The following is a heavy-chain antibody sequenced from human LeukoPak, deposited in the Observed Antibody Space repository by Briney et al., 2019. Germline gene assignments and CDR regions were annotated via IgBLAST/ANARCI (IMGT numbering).Heavy chain of an antibody. CDR3: AGDSGSYYRFDY. D-gene: IGHD1-26*01. V-gene: IGHV3-23*01. CDR1: GFTFSSYA. CDR2: ISGSGGST. Sequence: GGSLRLSCAASGFTFSSYAMSWVRQAPGKGLEWVSAISGSGGSTYYADSVKGRFTISRDNFKNTLYLQMNSLRAEDTAVYYCAGDSGSYYRFDYWGQGTLVTVSS. J-gene: IGHJ4*02.